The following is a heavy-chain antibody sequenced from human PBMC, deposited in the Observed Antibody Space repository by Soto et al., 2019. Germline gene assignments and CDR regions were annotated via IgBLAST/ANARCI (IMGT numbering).Heavy chain of an antibody. CDR2: IYHSGST. CDR3: ARVNGETSFDY. D-gene: IGHD2-8*01. V-gene: IGHV4-30-2*01. CDR1: GGSISSGGYS. Sequence: SETLSLTCAVSGGSISSGGYSWSWIRQPPGKGLEWIGYIYHSGSTYYNPSLKSRVTISVDRSKNQFSLKLSSVTAADTAVYYCARVNGETSFDYWGQGTLVTVSS. J-gene: IGHJ4*02.